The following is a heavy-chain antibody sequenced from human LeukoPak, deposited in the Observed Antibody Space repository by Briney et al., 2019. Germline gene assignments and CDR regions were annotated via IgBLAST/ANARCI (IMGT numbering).Heavy chain of an antibody. V-gene: IGHV3-53*01. J-gene: IGHJ4*02. CDR2: IYSGGST. CDR3: ARPRDYGSSGFDY. Sequence: PGGSLRLSCAASGFTFSSNYMSWVRQAPGKGLEWVSVIYSGGSTYYADSVKGRFTISRDNSKNTLYLQMNSLRAEDTAVYYCARPRDYGSSGFDYWGQGTLVTVSS. D-gene: IGHD3-22*01. CDR1: GFTFSSNY.